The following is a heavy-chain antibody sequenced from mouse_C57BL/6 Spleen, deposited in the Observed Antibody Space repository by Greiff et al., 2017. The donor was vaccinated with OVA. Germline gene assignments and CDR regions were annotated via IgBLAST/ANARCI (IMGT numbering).Heavy chain of an antibody. Sequence: EVQLQQSGAELVRPGASVKLSCTASGFNIQDDYMHWVKQRPEQGLEWIGWIDPENGDTEYASKFQGKATITADTSSNPAYRQLSSLTSEDTAVYYCTTGGNYGRDYWGQGTTLTVSS. CDR1: GFNIQDDY. V-gene: IGHV14-4*01. J-gene: IGHJ2*01. CDR2: IDPENGDT. D-gene: IGHD2-1*01. CDR3: TTGGNYGRDY.